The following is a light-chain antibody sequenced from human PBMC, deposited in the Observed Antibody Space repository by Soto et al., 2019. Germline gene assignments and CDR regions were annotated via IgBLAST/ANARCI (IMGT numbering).Light chain of an antibody. CDR1: QSVASAY. J-gene: IGKJ1*01. Sequence: EIVLTQSPGTLSLSPGERATLSCRASQSVASAYLAWYHHKPGQPPRLLIYGASSRATGIPDRISGSGSGTDFTLTISRLEAEDFGVYYCQQYGSSRWAFDQGTKVEAK. CDR3: QQYGSSRWA. CDR2: GAS. V-gene: IGKV3-20*01.